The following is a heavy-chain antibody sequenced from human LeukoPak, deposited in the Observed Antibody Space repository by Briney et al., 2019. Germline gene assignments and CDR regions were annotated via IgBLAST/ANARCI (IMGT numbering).Heavy chain of an antibody. Sequence: GRSLRLSCAASGFTFNSYGIHWVRQAPGKGLEWVAVISYDGSNKYYADSVKGRFTISRDISKNTLYLQMNSLRAEDTAVYYCARVGCRGGSCSSRGDYYYGMDVWGQGTTVTVSS. D-gene: IGHD2-15*01. J-gene: IGHJ6*02. CDR1: GFTFNSYG. V-gene: IGHV3-30*03. CDR2: ISYDGSNK. CDR3: ARVGCRGGSCSSRGDYYYGMDV.